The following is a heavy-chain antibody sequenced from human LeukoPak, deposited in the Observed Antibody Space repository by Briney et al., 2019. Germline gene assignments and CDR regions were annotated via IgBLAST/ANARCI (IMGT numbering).Heavy chain of an antibody. CDR1: GGSISSYY. CDR3: ARGDWHFDL. V-gene: IGHV4-59*12. Sequence: PSETLSLTCTVSGGSISSYYWSWIRQPPGKGLEWIASGDYSGGTYYNPSLESRVAISADMSKNQLSLRLSSVTAADTAVYYCARGDWHFDLWGRGTLVTVSS. CDR2: GDYSGGT. J-gene: IGHJ2*01.